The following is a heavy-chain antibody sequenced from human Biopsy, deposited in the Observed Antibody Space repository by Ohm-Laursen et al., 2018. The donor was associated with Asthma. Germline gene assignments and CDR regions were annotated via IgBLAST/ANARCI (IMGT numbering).Heavy chain of an antibody. J-gene: IGHJ4*02. Sequence: SLRLSCTASGFVSRSHAMHWVRQAPGKGLEWVAVVSYDGGVAHYADSMKGRFTVSRDNAKSTLYLQVNRLRTDDTAVYYCAKRRGYSDLTDFDHWGQGTLVTVSS. CDR2: VSYDGGVA. V-gene: IGHV3-30-3*02. CDR3: AKRRGYSDLTDFDH. CDR1: GFVSRSHA. D-gene: IGHD3-3*01.